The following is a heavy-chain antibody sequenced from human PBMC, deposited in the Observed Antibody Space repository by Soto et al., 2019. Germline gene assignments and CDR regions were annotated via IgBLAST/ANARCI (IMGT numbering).Heavy chain of an antibody. CDR1: GYPVTAYY. CDR2: INPATAAV. V-gene: IGHV1-2*02. Sequence: QLHLVQSGAVVKKPGASVTVSCSASGYPVTAYYMHWVRQAPGRGLEWMGGINPATAAVKYTQKFPGRVNISRVTSTSTVFMALSGLTSEDTAVFYWARGGGVGVAGSAAVEMWCQGDLVTVPS. J-gene: IGHJ3*02. D-gene: IGHD3-3*01. CDR3: ARGGGVGVAGSAAVEM.